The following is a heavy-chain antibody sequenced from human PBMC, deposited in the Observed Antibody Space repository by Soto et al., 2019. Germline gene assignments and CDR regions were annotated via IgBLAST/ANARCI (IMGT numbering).Heavy chain of an antibody. J-gene: IGHJ3*02. CDR3: ASGDDSSGYYYGFDAFDI. V-gene: IGHV3-48*02. CDR1: GFTFSSYS. D-gene: IGHD3-22*01. CDR2: ISSSCSTI. Sequence: EVQLVESGGGLVQPGGSLRLSCAASGFTFSSYSMNWVRQAPGKGLEWVSYISSSCSTIYYADSVKGRFTISRDNAKNSLYPQMNSLRDEDTAVYYCASGDDSSGYYYGFDAFDIWGQGTMVTVSS.